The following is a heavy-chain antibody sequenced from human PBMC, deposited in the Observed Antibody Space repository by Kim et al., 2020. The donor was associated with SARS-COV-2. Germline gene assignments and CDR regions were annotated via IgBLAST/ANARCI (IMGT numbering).Heavy chain of an antibody. CDR2: ISISNYV. V-gene: IGHV3-21*01. CDR3: ARGGTATGTTVVDY. J-gene: IGHJ4*02. Sequence: GGSLRLSCVASGFTFSSYSLHWVRQAPGEGLEWVASISISNYVYYSDSVKGRFSIARDNAQNTLFLQMSSLRAEDTAVYYCARGGTATGTTVVDYWGQGNLVTVSS. CDR1: GFTFSSYS. D-gene: IGHD1-1*01.